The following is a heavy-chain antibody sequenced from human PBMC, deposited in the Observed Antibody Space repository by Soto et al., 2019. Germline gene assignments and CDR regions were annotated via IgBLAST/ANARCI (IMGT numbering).Heavy chain of an antibody. D-gene: IGHD3-9*01. CDR1: GFSLSTSGVG. J-gene: IGHJ4*02. CDR2: IYWDDDT. Sequence: QITLKESGPTLVKPTQTLTLTCTFSGFSLSTSGVGVGWIRQPPGKALEWLALIYWDDDTRYSPSLKSRLTITKGTSKNQVVLTMTNMDPVDTATYYCAHVSVSVAYYDILTGYYDSWGQGTLVTVSS. V-gene: IGHV2-5*02. CDR3: AHVSVSVAYYDILTGYYDS.